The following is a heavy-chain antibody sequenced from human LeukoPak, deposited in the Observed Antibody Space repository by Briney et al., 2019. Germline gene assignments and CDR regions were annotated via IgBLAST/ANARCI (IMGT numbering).Heavy chain of an antibody. CDR1: GFTITGSW. CDR3: AREVPGGSSWFDY. J-gene: IGHJ4*02. D-gene: IGHD6-13*01. Sequence: GGSLRLSCVVSGFTITGSWMSWVRQAPGKGLEWVANIKEDGSEKNYVDSVKGRFTISRDNAKNSLYLQMNSLRVEDTAVYYCAREVPGGSSWFDYWGQGTLVTVSS. V-gene: IGHV3-7*01. CDR2: IKEDGSEK.